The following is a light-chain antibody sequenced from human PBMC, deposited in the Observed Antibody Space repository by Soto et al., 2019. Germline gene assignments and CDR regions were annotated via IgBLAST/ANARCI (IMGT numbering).Light chain of an antibody. J-gene: IGKJ1*01. CDR1: QSVSSSY. Sequence: EIVLTQSPGPLSLSPGERATLSCRASQSVSSSYLAWYQQKPGQAPRLLIYGESSRATGIPDRFSGSGSGTDFPLTISRLEPEDFAVYYCQQYGSSRAWTFGQGTKVEIK. V-gene: IGKV3-20*01. CDR3: QQYGSSRAWT. CDR2: GES.